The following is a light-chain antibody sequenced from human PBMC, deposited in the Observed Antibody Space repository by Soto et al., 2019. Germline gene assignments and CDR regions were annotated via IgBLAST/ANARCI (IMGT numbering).Light chain of an antibody. CDR3: QQSGT. Sequence: DIQMTQSPSTLSASVGDRVTITCRASQSISSWLAWYQQKPGKAPKLLIYDASSLESGVPSRFSGSGSGTECTLSISSLQPDDFATYFCQQSGTFGQGTKLEIK. CDR1: QSISSW. CDR2: DAS. V-gene: IGKV1-5*01. J-gene: IGKJ2*01.